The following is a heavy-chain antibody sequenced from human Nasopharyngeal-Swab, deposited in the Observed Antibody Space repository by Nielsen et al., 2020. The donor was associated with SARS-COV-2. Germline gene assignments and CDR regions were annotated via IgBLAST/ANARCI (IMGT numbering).Heavy chain of an antibody. J-gene: IGHJ4*02. Sequence: GSLRLSCTVSGGSISSYYWSWIRQPPGKGLEWIGYISYSGSTNYNPSLKSRVTISVDTSKNQFSLKLSSVTAADTAVYYCAREGSAAFFDYWGQGTLVTVSS. CDR2: ISYSGST. D-gene: IGHD3-16*01. CDR1: GGSISSYY. V-gene: IGHV4-59*01. CDR3: AREGSAAFFDY.